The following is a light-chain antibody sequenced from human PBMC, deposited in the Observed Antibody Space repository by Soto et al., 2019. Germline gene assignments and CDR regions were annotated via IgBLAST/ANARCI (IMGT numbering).Light chain of an antibody. CDR1: QSVSTN. V-gene: IGKV3-15*01. Sequence: EIAMTQSPASLSVSPGERATLSCRASQSVSTNLAWYQQKPGQAPRLLMYGASTRAIGIPARFTGGGSGTEFTLTISSLQPEARTFYYCHPYDNWPITFGQGTRLEIK. J-gene: IGKJ5*01. CDR3: HPYDNWPIT. CDR2: GAS.